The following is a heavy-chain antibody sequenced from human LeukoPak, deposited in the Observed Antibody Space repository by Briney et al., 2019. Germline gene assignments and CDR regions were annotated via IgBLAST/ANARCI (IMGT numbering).Heavy chain of an antibody. CDR2: ISGSGDST. Sequence: GGSLRLSCAASGFTFSSYAMSWVRQAPGKGLEWVSAISGSGDSTYYAGSVKGRLTISRGNSKKTLYLQMNTLRAEAPAVYYCAKDAALCCRGGSCHGEGYYFDYWGQGTLVTVSS. D-gene: IGHD2-15*01. V-gene: IGHV3-23*01. CDR1: GFTFSSYA. CDR3: AKDAALCCRGGSCHGEGYYFDY. J-gene: IGHJ4*02.